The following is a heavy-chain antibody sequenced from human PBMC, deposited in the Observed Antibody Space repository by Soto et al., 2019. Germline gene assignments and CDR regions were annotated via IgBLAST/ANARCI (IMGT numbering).Heavy chain of an antibody. CDR1: GGTFSSYT. CDR3: ARDTDDYGDYPPTY. V-gene: IGHV1-69*08. CDR2: IIPILGIA. D-gene: IGHD4-17*01. Sequence: QVQLVQSGAEVKKPGSSVKVSCKASGGTFSSYTISWVRQAPGQGLEWMGRIIPILGIANYAQKFQGRVTITADKSTSTAYMELSSLRSEDTAVYYCARDTDDYGDYPPTYWGQGTLVTVSS. J-gene: IGHJ4*02.